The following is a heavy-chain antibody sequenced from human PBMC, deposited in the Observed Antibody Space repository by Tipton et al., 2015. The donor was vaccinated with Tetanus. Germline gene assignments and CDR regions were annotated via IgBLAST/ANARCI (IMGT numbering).Heavy chain of an antibody. CDR2: IYYSGST. Sequence: TLSLTCTVSGGSVSSGSYYWSWIRQPPGKGLEWIGYIYYSGSTNYNPSLKSRVTISVDTSKNQFSLKLTSVTAADTAVYYCARGQAGPRANVWGQGTTVIVSS. D-gene: IGHD6-19*01. CDR3: ARGQAGPRANV. CDR1: GGSVSSGSYY. V-gene: IGHV4-61*01. J-gene: IGHJ6*02.